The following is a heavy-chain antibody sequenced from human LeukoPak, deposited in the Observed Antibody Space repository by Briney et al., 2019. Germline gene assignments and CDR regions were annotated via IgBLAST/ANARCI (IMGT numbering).Heavy chain of an antibody. CDR2: IFYSGSA. V-gene: IGHV4-59*12. Sequence: SETLSLTCTVSGGSISSYYWSWIRQPPGKGLEWIGYIFYSGSANYNPSLKSRVTISVDTSKNQFSLQLNSVTPDDTAVYYCARGASLAYWGQGTLVTVSS. CDR1: GGSISSYY. D-gene: IGHD3-16*01. CDR3: ARGASLAY. J-gene: IGHJ4*02.